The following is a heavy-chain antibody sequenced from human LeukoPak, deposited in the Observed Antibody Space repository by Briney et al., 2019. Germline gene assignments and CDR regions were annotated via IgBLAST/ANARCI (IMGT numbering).Heavy chain of an antibody. D-gene: IGHD1/OR15-1a*01. J-gene: IGHJ4*02. CDR1: GFTFCTYA. Sequence: GSLRLSCAASGFTFCTYAMSWVRRAPGKGLEWVSAISGSGDTTYYADSVKGRFTISRDNPKNALYLQMNSLRVEDTAEYYCATSRGTVAADSLDCWGQGTLVTVSS. CDR2: ISGSGDTT. CDR3: ATSRGTVAADSLDC. V-gene: IGHV3-23*01.